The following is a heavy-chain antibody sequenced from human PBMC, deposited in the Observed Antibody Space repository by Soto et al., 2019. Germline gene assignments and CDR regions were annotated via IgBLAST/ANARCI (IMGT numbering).Heavy chain of an antibody. CDR1: GFTFSSSW. J-gene: IGHJ4*02. CDR2: INNDGSET. D-gene: IGHD5-18*01. V-gene: IGHV3-74*01. Sequence: EVELVESGGGLVQPGGSLRLSCAASGFTFSSSWMHWVRQAPGKGLVWVSYINNDGSETRYADSVKGRFTISRDNAKNTLYLQMNSLRAEDTALYYCARDWGYSPDYWGQGTLVTVSS. CDR3: ARDWGYSPDY.